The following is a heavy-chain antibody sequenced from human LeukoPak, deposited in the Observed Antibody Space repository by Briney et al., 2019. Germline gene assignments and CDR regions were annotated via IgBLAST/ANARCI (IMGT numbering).Heavy chain of an antibody. V-gene: IGHV3-23*01. CDR2: ISGSGGST. Sequence: PSGGSLRLSCAASGFTFSSYAMSWVRQAPGKGLEWVSAISGSGGSTYYADSVKGRFTISRDNSKNTLYLQMNSLRAEDTAVYYCAKIARYCSSTSCYTGAFDIWGQGTMVTVSS. J-gene: IGHJ3*02. CDR1: GFTFSSYA. D-gene: IGHD2-2*02. CDR3: AKIARYCSSTSCYTGAFDI.